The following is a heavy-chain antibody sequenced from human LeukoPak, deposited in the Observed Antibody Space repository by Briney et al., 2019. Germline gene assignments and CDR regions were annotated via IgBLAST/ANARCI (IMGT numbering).Heavy chain of an antibody. Sequence: PSETLSLTCTVSGYSISSGYYWGWIRQPPGKGLEWIGSIFHSGSTYYNPSLKSRVTISVDTSKNQFSLKLSSVTAADTAVYQCARATYYYDSSAQRYLDQGGRETLVTVSS. V-gene: IGHV4-38-2*02. J-gene: IGHJ4*02. CDR2: IFHSGST. CDR3: ARATYYYDSSAQRYLDQ. CDR1: GYSISSGYY. D-gene: IGHD3-22*01.